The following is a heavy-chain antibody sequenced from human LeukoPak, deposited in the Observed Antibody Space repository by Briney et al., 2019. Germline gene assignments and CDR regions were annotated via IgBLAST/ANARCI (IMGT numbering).Heavy chain of an antibody. J-gene: IGHJ4*02. D-gene: IGHD2-2*02. Sequence: GGSLRLSCAASGFTFSNYWMTWVRQAPGKGLEWVANIKQDGSEKYYVDSVKGRFTISRDNAKNSLYLQMNSLRAEDTAVYYCSDYTTSKGGFDYWGQGTLVTVSS. CDR1: GFTFSNYW. CDR2: IKQDGSEK. V-gene: IGHV3-7*01. CDR3: SDYTTSKGGFDY.